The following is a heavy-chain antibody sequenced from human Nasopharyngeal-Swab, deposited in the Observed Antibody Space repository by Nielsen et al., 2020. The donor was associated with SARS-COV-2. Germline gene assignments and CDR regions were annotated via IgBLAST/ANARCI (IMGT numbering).Heavy chain of an antibody. V-gene: IGHV3-21*01. J-gene: IGHJ4*02. Sequence: GESLKISCAASGFTFSSYSMNWVRQAPGKGLEWVSSISSSSSYIYYADSVKGRFTISRDNAKNSLYLQMNSLRADDTAVYYCASPRGYSYGAFDYWGQGTLVTVSS. CDR1: GFTFSSYS. CDR3: ASPRGYSYGAFDY. D-gene: IGHD5-18*01. CDR2: ISSSSSYI.